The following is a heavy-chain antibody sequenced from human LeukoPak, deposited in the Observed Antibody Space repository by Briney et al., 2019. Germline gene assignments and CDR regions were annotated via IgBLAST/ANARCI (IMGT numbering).Heavy chain of an antibody. CDR2: IYSGGST. D-gene: IGHD6-6*01. V-gene: IGHV3-53*01. CDR1: GFTVNDNY. J-gene: IGHJ4*02. Sequence: GGSLRLSCAASGFTVNDNYLNWVRQAPGKGLEWVSVIYSGGSTYYADSVKGRFTISRDNSKNTLYLQMNSLRAEDTAVYYCARVVAARPGKVYWGQGTLVTVSS. CDR3: ARVVAARPGKVY.